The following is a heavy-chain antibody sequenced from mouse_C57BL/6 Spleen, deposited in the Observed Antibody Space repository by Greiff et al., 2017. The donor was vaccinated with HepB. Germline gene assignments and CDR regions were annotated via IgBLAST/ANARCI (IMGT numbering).Heavy chain of an antibody. D-gene: IGHD2-4*01. CDR1: GYSITSGYY. J-gene: IGHJ1*03. CDR2: ISYDGSN. CDR3: ARDRSYDFYFDV. Sequence: EVKLMESGPGLVKPSQSLSLTCSVTGYSITSGYYWNWIRQFPGNKLEWMGYISYDGSNNYNPSLKNRISITRDTSKNQFFLKLNSVTTEDTATYYCARDRSYDFYFDVWGTGTTVTVSS. V-gene: IGHV3-6*01.